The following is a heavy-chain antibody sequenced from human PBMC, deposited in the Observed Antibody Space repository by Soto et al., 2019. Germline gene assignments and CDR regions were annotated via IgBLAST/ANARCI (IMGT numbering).Heavy chain of an antibody. CDR3: VADSSGYYYIAL. J-gene: IGHJ5*02. CDR1: GGSISSSGYY. V-gene: IGHV4-39*05. D-gene: IGHD3-22*01. Sequence: PTGTPSLTCTVSGGSISSSGYYWGWIRQPPGKGLERIGSIYYSGSTYYNPSLKSRVTISVDTSKNQFSLKLSSVTAADTAVYYAVADSSGYYYIALWGQGTLVTVSS. CDR2: IYYSGST.